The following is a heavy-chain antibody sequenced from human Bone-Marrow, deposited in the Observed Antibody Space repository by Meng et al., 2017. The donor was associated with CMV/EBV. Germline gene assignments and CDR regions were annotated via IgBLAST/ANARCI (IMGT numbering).Heavy chain of an antibody. D-gene: IGHD3-16*01. Sequence: ASVKVSCKASGYTFTGYYMHWVRQAPGQGLEWMGWINPNSGGTNYAQKFQGRVTMTRDTSISTAYMELSRLRSDDTAVYYCASGRLLWGVNANWFDPWGQGTLVTVDS. CDR2: INPNSGGT. V-gene: IGHV1-2*02. J-gene: IGHJ5*02. CDR1: GYTFTGYY. CDR3: ASGRLLWGVNANWFDP.